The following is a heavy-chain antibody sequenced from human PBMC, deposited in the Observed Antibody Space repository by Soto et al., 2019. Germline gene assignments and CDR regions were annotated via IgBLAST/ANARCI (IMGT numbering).Heavy chain of an antibody. CDR2: IKKDGSDK. CDR1: GFTFSDYW. CDR3: VRDPSYSDYGYLLFDY. Sequence: VGSLRLSCAVSGFTFSDYWMTWIRQAPGKGLEWVANIKKDGSDKYYVDSVKGRFTISRDNANNSLYLQMTSLRAEDTAIYYCVRDPSYSDYGYLLFDYWGQGTLVTVSS. D-gene: IGHD4-17*01. V-gene: IGHV3-7*03. J-gene: IGHJ4*02.